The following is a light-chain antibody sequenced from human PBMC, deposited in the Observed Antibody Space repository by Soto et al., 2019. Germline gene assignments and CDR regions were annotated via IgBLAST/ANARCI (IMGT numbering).Light chain of an antibody. CDR1: QSVSSSY. V-gene: IGKV3D-7*01. CDR2: GAS. CDR3: QQYETFSGT. Sequence: EIVMTQSPATLSLSAGERATLSCRASQSVSSSYLSWYQQKPGQAPRLLIYGASTRATGIPARFSGSGSGTDFTLTISSLQPEDFATYYCQQYETFSGTFGPGTRLEI. J-gene: IGKJ5*01.